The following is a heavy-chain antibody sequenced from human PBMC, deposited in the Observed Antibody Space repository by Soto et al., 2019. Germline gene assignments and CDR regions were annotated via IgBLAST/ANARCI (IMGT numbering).Heavy chain of an antibody. Sequence: EVQLVESGGGLVQPGGSLRLSCAASGFTFSSYWMSWVRQAPGKGLEWVANIKQDGSEKYYVDSVKGRFTISRDNAKSSLYLQMNGLRAEDTAVYYCERGGYGMDVWGHGTTVTVSS. J-gene: IGHJ6*02. CDR1: GFTFSSYW. CDR3: ERGGYGMDV. CDR2: IKQDGSEK. V-gene: IGHV3-7*03.